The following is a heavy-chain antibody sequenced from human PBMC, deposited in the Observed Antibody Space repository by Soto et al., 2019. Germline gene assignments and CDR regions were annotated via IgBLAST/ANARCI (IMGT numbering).Heavy chain of an antibody. CDR2: ISSNGGYT. J-gene: IGHJ4*02. CDR3: ASQSHYSSGYSFDY. CDR1: GFTFSTYS. Sequence: QPGGSLRLSCAASGFTFSTYSMHWVRQAPGKGLEYVSAISSNGGYTYYANSVKGRFTISRDNSKNTLYLQMDSLRAEDMAVYYCASQSHYSSGYSFDYWGQGT. V-gene: IGHV3-64*01. D-gene: IGHD3-22*01.